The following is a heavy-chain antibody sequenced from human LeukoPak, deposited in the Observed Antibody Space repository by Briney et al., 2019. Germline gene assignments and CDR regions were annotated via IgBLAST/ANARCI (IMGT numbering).Heavy chain of an antibody. CDR3: ASGGWYRGY. D-gene: IGHD2-15*01. CDR2: INHRGST. V-gene: IGHV4-34*01. CDR1: GGSFSGYY. Sequence: PSETLSLTCAVYGGSFSGYYWTWIRQTPGKGLEWIGEINHRGSTYYNPSLESRVTISVDTSKSHFSLDLTSVTAADTAVYYCASGGWYRGYWGQGTLVTVSS. J-gene: IGHJ4*02.